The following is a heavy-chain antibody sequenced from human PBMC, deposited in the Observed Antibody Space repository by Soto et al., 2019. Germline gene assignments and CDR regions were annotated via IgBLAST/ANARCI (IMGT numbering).Heavy chain of an antibody. D-gene: IGHD3-10*01. CDR2: ISPDGRTT. V-gene: IGHV3-74*01. CDR3: ADSWLPTSY. J-gene: IGHJ4*02. Sequence: GGSLRLSCAASGFSFRHYWMHWVRQAPGKGLVWVSRISPDGRTTTYADSVKGRFTISGDNAKSTLYLQMNSLTVEDGAVYYCADSWLPTSYWGPGTLVTVSS. CDR1: GFSFRHYW.